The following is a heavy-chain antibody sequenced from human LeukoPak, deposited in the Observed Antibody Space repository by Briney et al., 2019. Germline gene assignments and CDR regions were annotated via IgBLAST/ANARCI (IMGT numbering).Heavy chain of an antibody. Sequence: SGPTLVKPTQTLTLTCTFSGFSLSTSGVGVGWIRQPPGKALEWLALIYWDDDKRYSPSLKSRLTITKDTSKNQVVLTMTNMDPEDTATYYCAHGLYGGYEFDYWGQGTLVTVSS. V-gene: IGHV2-5*02. CDR1: GFSLSTSGVG. D-gene: IGHD5-12*01. CDR2: IYWDDDK. CDR3: AHGLYGGYEFDY. J-gene: IGHJ4*02.